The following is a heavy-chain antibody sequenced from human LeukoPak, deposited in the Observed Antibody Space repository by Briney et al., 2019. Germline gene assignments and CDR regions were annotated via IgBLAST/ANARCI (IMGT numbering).Heavy chain of an antibody. CDR3: AKGRCSGVGCDSFHS. Sequence: GGSLRLSCVASGLRFRSYAMNWVRQAPGKGLECISTISDDSSFTYYADSVKGRSAISRDDSKNTLYLQMNNLKVGDTAVYYCAKGRCSGVGCDSFHSWGQGALVTVSS. CDR2: ISDDSSFT. J-gene: IGHJ4*02. V-gene: IGHV3-23*01. CDR1: GLRFRSYA. D-gene: IGHD2-15*01.